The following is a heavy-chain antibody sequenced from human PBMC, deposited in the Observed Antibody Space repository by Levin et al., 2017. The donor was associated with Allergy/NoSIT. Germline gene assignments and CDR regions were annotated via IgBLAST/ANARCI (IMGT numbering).Heavy chain of an antibody. J-gene: IGHJ6*02. Sequence: PGGSLRLSCAASGFTFSTFAMSWVRQAPGMGLEWVSFISNSGSSTYYVDSVKGRFTISRDNSKNTLYLQMDSLRAEDTAIYYCAKDFGTSWGYHYYYGMDVWGQGTTATVS. CDR1: GFTFSTFA. CDR2: ISNSGSST. D-gene: IGHD2-2*01. CDR3: AKDFGTSWGYHYYYGMDV. V-gene: IGHV3-23*01.